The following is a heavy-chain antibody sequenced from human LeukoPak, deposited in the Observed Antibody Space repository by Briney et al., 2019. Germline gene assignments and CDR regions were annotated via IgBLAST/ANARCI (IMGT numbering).Heavy chain of an antibody. V-gene: IGHV1-46*01. CDR3: ASAKYYYDSSGYWAGEKFDY. CDR1: GYTFTSYY. J-gene: IGHJ4*02. CDR2: INPSGGST. D-gene: IGHD3-22*01. Sequence: ASVKVSCKASGYTFTSYYMHWVRQAPGQGLEWMGIINPSGGSTSYAQKFQGRVTITADESTSTAYMELSSLRSEDTAVYYCASAKYYYDSSGYWAGEKFDYWGQGTLVTVSS.